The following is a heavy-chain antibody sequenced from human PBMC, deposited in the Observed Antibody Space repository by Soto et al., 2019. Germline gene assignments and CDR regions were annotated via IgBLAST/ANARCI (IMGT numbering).Heavy chain of an antibody. CDR3: ARGSYDASPFDY. Sequence: GGSLRLSFAASGFTFSSYGMHWARQAPGKGLEWVAVIWYDGSNKYYADSVKGRFTISRDNSKNTLYLQMNSLRAEDTAVYYCARGSYDASPFDYWGQGTLVTVSS. J-gene: IGHJ4*02. CDR2: IWYDGSNK. V-gene: IGHV3-33*01. D-gene: IGHD3-16*01. CDR1: GFTFSSYG.